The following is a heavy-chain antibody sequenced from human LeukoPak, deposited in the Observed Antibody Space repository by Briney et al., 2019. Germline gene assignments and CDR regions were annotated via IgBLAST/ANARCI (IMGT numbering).Heavy chain of an antibody. CDR2: IIPILGIA. D-gene: IGHD6-19*01. J-gene: IGHJ4*02. CDR1: GGTLSSYA. V-gene: IGHV1-69*04. Sequence: SVKVSCKASGGTLSSYAISWVRQAPGQGLEWMGRIIPILGIANYAQKFQGRVTITADKSTSTAYMELSSLRSEDTAVYYCAREIAVAGKIDYWGQGTLVTVSS. CDR3: AREIAVAGKIDY.